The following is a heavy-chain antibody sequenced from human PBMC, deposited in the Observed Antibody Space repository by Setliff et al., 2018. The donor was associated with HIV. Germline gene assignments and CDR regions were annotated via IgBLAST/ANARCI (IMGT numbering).Heavy chain of an antibody. D-gene: IGHD2-2*01. CDR1: GFTFSSYA. Sequence: GGTLRLSCAASGFTFSSYAMNWVRQAPGKGLEWVSAISGSGVTSHYADSVKGRFTISRDNSRNTLYVQMNSLIAEDTAVYYCANSGYCGSSTCRNFYYYMDVWGKGTTVTVSS. CDR2: ISGSGVTS. V-gene: IGHV3-23*01. J-gene: IGHJ6*03. CDR3: ANSGYCGSSTCRNFYYYMDV.